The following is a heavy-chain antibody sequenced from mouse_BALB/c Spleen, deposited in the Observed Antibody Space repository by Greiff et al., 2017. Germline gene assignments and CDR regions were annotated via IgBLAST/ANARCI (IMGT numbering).Heavy chain of an antibody. CDR2: IDPENGNT. Sequence: VQLQQSGAELVRPGALVKLSCKASGFNIKDYYMHWVKQRPEQGLEWIGWIDPENGNTIYDPKFQGKASITADTSSNTAYLQLSSLTSEDTAVYYWAKRGNYFDVWGAGTTVTVSS. D-gene: IGHD2-1*01. CDR1: GFNIKDYY. V-gene: IGHV14-1*02. J-gene: IGHJ1*01. CDR3: AKRGNYFDV.